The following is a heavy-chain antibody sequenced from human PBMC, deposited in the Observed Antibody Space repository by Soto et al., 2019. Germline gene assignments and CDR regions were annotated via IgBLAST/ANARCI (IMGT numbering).Heavy chain of an antibody. Sequence: QVQLQESGPGLVKPSQTLPLTCTVSGGSISSGDYYWSWIRQPPGKGLEWIGFIYYSGNTYYNPSLKSRVAISVDTSKNQFSLKPNSVTAAHPASYYCASTETTGDWFDPWGQGTLVTVSS. CDR2: IYYSGNT. CDR3: ASTETTGDWFDP. D-gene: IGHD1-1*01. V-gene: IGHV4-30-4*01. J-gene: IGHJ5*02. CDR1: GGSISSGDYY.